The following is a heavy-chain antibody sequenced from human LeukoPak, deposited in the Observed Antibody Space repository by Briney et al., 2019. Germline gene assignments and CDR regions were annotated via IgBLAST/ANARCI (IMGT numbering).Heavy chain of an antibody. V-gene: IGHV1-2*02. CDR3: ARDGEWLVFDY. D-gene: IGHD6-19*01. Sequence: LGRSRRLPCAASGFTFSSYGMHWVRQAPGQGLEWMGWINPNSGGTNYAQKFQGRVTMTRDTSISTAYMELSRLRSDDTAVYYCARDGEWLVFDYWGQGTLVTVSS. J-gene: IGHJ4*02. CDR1: GFTFSSYG. CDR2: INPNSGGT.